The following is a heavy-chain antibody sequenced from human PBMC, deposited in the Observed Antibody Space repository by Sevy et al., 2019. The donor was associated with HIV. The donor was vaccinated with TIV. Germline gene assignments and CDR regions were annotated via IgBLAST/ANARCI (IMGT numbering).Heavy chain of an antibody. CDR2: IRYDGSDK. CDR3: AKDLAGPGRRYFDY. D-gene: IGHD6-13*01. J-gene: IGHJ4*02. Sequence: GESLKISCAASGFTFSNYGMHWVHQVTGKGLECVTFIRYDGSDKYYAASVKGRFTISRDDSKNTLYLQMDSLRAEDTAIYYCAKDLAGPGRRYFDYWGQGTLVTVSS. CDR1: GFTFSNYG. V-gene: IGHV3-30*02.